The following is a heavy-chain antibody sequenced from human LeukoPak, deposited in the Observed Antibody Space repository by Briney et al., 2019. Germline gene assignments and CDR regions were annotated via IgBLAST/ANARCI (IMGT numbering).Heavy chain of an antibody. CDR1: GGSISSSSYY. V-gene: IGHV4-39*01. CDR2: IYYSGST. Sequence: SETLSLTCTVSGGSISSSSYYWGWIRQPPGKGLEWIGSIYYSGSTYYNPSLKSRVTISVDTSKNQFSLKLSSVTAADTAVYYCARQEYSSSWHPPHAFDIWGQGTMVTVSS. CDR3: ARQEYSSSWHPPHAFDI. D-gene: IGHD6-13*01. J-gene: IGHJ3*02.